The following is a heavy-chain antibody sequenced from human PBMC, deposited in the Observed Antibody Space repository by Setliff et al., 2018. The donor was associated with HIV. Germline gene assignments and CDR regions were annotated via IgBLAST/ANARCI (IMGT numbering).Heavy chain of an antibody. CDR3: AREGPKTYYFDY. Sequence: ASVKVSCKTSGYAFTSYHIHWVRQAPGQGLEWMGKIFVGDSTTHYAQKFQGRVTLTSDTSTNTGYMELSSLRSEDTAVYYCAREGPKTYYFDYWGQGTQVTVSS. V-gene: IGHV1-46*01. CDR2: IFVGDSTT. CDR1: GYAFTSYH. J-gene: IGHJ4*02.